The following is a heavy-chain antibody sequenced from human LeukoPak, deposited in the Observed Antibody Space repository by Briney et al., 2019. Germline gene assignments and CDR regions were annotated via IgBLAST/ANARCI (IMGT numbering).Heavy chain of an antibody. Sequence: QSGGSLRLSCAASGFSFGSYWMNWVRQAPGKGLEWVAIINQDGSEKNYVDSVKGRFTMSRDNAKNSLYLQMNSLRADDTAVYYCANNMTTVTAFDYWGQGTLVTVSS. CDR1: GFSFGSYW. D-gene: IGHD4-17*01. V-gene: IGHV3-7*03. CDR3: ANNMTTVTAFDY. CDR2: INQDGSEK. J-gene: IGHJ4*02.